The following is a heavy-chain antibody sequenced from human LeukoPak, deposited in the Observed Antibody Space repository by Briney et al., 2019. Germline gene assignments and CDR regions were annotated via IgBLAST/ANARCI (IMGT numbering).Heavy chain of an antibody. CDR3: ARVGSSGWYYFVY. CDR1: RDSVSINSAA. D-gene: IGHD6-19*01. Sequence: SQTLSLTYAISRDSVSINSAAWTWIRQSTARGLEWMGRTYYRSKSYNDYAVSLKSRITINPDTSKNQFSLQLNSVTPEDTAVYYCARVGSSGWYYFVYWGQGTLVTVSS. CDR2: TYYRSKSYN. J-gene: IGHJ4*02. V-gene: IGHV6-1*01.